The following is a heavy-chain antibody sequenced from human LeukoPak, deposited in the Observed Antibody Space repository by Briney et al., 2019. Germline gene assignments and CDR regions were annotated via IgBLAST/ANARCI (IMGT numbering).Heavy chain of an antibody. V-gene: IGHV3-23*01. CDR2: ISGSGDST. CDR3: ARGGGYYDSSGDYYYYGMDV. D-gene: IGHD3-22*01. J-gene: IGHJ6*02. CDR1: GFTFSTYA. Sequence: GGSLRLSCAASGFTFSTYAVNWVRQAPGKGLEWVSTISGSGDSTYYADSVKGRFTISRDNSKDTLYLQMSSVRVDDTAVYYCARGGGYYDSSGDYYYYGMDVWGQGTTVTVSS.